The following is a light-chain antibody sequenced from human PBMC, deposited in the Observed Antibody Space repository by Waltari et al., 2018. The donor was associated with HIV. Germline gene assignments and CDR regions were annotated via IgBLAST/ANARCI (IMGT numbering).Light chain of an antibody. J-gene: IGLJ3*02. V-gene: IGLV1-44*01. CDR2: SNN. Sequence: QSVLNQPPSASGTPGQRVTISCSGSRSNIASNTVNWYQQLPGTAPKLLIYSNNQRPSGVPDRFSGSKSGTSASLAISGLQSEDEADYYCAAWDDNLNGWVFGGGTKLTVL. CDR1: RSNIASNT. CDR3: AAWDDNLNGWV.